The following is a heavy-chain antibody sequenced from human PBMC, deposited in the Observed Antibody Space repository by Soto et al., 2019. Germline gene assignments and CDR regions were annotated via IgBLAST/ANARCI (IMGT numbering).Heavy chain of an antibody. D-gene: IGHD1-26*01. Sequence: SETLSLTCTVSGGSISNYYWTWIRQPPGKGLEWIGYIYYSGSTNYNPSLKSRVTISVDTSKNQFSLKLSSVTAADTAVYYCARRYGGNLDYWGQGTLVTVSS. CDR1: GGSISNYY. CDR3: ARRYGGNLDY. V-gene: IGHV4-59*08. CDR2: IYYSGST. J-gene: IGHJ4*02.